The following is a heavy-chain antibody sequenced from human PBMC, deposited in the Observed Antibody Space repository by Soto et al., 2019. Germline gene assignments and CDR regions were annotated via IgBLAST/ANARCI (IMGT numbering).Heavy chain of an antibody. J-gene: IGHJ6*02. CDR1: GGTFSSYA. CDR3: ARRPAAIRGYYYGTDV. D-gene: IGHD2-2*02. V-gene: IGHV1-69*13. CDR2: IIPIFGTA. Sequence: ASVRVSCKASGGTFSSYAISWVRQAPGQGLEWMGGIIPIFGTANYAQKFQGRVTITADESTSTAYMELSSLRSEDSVVYYCARRPAAIRGYYYGTDVWGQGSTVTVFS.